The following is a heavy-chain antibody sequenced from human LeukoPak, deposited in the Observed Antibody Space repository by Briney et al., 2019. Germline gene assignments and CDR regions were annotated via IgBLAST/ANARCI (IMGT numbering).Heavy chain of an antibody. CDR1: GFTFSSFS. V-gene: IGHV3-48*02. CDR3: ARDLISGDYTFDY. Sequence: GGSLRLSCAASGFTFSSFSMNWVRQAPGKGLGWVSYISSSSSTVYYADSVKGRFTISRENAKNSLYLQMNSLRDEDTAVYYCARDLISGDYTFDYWGHGTLVTVSS. CDR2: ISSSSSTV. D-gene: IGHD1-26*01. J-gene: IGHJ4*01.